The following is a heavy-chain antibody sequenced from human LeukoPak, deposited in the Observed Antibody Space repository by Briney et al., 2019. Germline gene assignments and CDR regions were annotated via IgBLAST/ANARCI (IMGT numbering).Heavy chain of an antibody. D-gene: IGHD3-10*01. Sequence: PSETLSLTCAVYGGSFSGSYWSWIRQPPGKGLEWIGEINHSGSTNYNPSLKSRVTISVDTSKNQFSLKLSSVTAADTAVYYCARTGPSHYYGSGTSRFDPWGQGTLVTVSS. V-gene: IGHV4-34*01. CDR3: ARTGPSHYYGSGTSRFDP. CDR2: INHSGST. J-gene: IGHJ5*02. CDR1: GGSFSGSY.